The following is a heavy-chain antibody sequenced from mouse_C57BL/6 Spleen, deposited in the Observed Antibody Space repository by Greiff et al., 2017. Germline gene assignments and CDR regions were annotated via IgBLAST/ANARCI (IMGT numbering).Heavy chain of an antibody. CDR3: ARGDSSCYDY. D-gene: IGHD3-2*02. J-gene: IGHJ2*01. Sequence: QVQLQQPGAELVMPGASVKLSCKASGYTFTSYWMHWVKQRPGQGLEWIGEIDPSDSYTNYNQKFKGKSTLTVDKSSSTAYMQLSSLTSEDSAVYYCARGDSSCYDYWGQGTTLTVSS. CDR1: GYTFTSYW. V-gene: IGHV1-69*01. CDR2: IDPSDSYT.